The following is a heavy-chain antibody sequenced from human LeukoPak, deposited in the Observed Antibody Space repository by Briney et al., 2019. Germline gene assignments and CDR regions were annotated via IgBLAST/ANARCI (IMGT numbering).Heavy chain of an antibody. CDR1: GGSISSSSYY. V-gene: IGHV4-39*07. CDR2: MYYSGTT. J-gene: IGHJ4*02. D-gene: IGHD3-22*01. Sequence: SETLSLTCTVSGGSISSSSYYWGWIRQPPGKGLEWIGSMYYSGTTYYNSSLKSRVTISVDTSNNQFSLKLSSVTAADTAVYYCARDRYDSSGIDYWGQGTLVTVSS. CDR3: ARDRYDSSGIDY.